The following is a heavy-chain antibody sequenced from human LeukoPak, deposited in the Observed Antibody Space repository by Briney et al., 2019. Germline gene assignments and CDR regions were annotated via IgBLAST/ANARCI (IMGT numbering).Heavy chain of an antibody. CDR2: ISGSGGST. V-gene: IGHV3-23*01. CDR3: AKYRDAEGARLDY. Sequence: SGGSLRLSCAASGFTFSSYAMSWVRQAPGKGLEWVSAISGSGGSTYYADSVKGRFTISRDNSKNTLYLQMNSLRAEDTAVYYCAKYRDAEGARLDYWGQGTLVTVSS. J-gene: IGHJ4*02. D-gene: IGHD1-26*01. CDR1: GFTFSSYA.